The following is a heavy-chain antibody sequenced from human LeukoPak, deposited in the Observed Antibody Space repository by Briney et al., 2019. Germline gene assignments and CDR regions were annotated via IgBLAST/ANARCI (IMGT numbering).Heavy chain of an antibody. J-gene: IGHJ4*02. CDR3: AVAGTMVRGVIITYLLDY. CDR1: GYTFTSYY. Sequence: ASVKVSCKASGYTFTSYYMHWVRQAPGQGLEWMGIIHPRGGSTSYAQKLQSRVTMTRDTSTSTVYMELSSLRSEDTAVYYCAVAGTMVRGVIITYLLDYWGQGTLVTVSS. D-gene: IGHD3-10*01. V-gene: IGHV1-46*01. CDR2: IHPRGGST.